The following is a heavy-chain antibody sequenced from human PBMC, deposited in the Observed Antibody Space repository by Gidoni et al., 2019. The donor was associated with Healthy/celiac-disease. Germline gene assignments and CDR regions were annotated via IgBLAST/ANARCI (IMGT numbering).Heavy chain of an antibody. D-gene: IGHD2-15*01. CDR1: GGTFSSYA. CDR3: ARGGETTRPGFYGMDV. V-gene: IGHV1-69*06. Sequence: QVQLVQSGAEVKKPGSSVKVSCKASGGTFSSYAISWVRPAPGQGLEWMGGIIPIFGTANYAQKFQGRVTITADKSTSTAYMELSSLRSEDTAVYYCARGGETTRPGFYGMDVWGQGTTVTVSS. J-gene: IGHJ6*02. CDR2: IIPIFGTA.